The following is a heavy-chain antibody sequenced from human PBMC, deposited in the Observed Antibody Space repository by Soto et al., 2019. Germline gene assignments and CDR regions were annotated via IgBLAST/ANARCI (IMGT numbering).Heavy chain of an antibody. CDR1: GGSFSGYY. J-gene: IGHJ4*02. CDR3: ARKPPYSGYDN. D-gene: IGHD5-12*01. CDR2: INHSGST. Sequence: QVQLQQWGAGLLRPSETLSLTCAVYGGSFSGYYWSWIRQPPGKGLEWIGEINHSGSTNYNPSLKSRVTFSVDTSKNQFSLKLSSVTAADTAVYYCARKPPYSGYDNWGQGILVTVSS. V-gene: IGHV4-34*01.